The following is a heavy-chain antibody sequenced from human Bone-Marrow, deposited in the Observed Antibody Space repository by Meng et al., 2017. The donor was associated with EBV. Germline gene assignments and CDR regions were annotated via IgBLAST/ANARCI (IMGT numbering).Heavy chain of an antibody. CDR1: GGSSSGSY. CDR2: INHSGST. J-gene: IGHJ4*02. Sequence: QVELREGGGGRLQPSRTLSPTCAVYGGSSSGSYWSWIRQPPGKGLEWIGEINHSGSTNYNPSLKSRVTISVDTSKNQFSLKLSSVTAADTAVYYCARGSGWYSGYWGQGTLVTVSS. CDR3: ARGSGWYSGY. V-gene: IGHV4-34*01. D-gene: IGHD6-19*01.